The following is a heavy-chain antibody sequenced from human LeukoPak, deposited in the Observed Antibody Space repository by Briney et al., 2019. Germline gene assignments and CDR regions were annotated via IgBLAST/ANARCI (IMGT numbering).Heavy chain of an antibody. CDR1: GYTFNSYG. V-gene: IGHV1-18*01. CDR2: ISAYNGNT. CDR3: AGGRTDIVVVPATLRNYYFDY. D-gene: IGHD2-2*01. J-gene: IGHJ4*02. Sequence: ASVKVSCKASGYTFNSYGISWVRQAPGQGLEWMGWISAYNGNTNYTQKFQGRVTMTTDTSTSTAYMELSSLRSEDTAVYYCAGGRTDIVVVPATLRNYYFDYWGQGTLVTVSS.